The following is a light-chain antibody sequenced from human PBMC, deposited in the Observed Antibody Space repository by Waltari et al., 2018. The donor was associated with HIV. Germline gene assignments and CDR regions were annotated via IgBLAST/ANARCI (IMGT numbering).Light chain of an antibody. J-gene: IGLJ2*01. CDR2: RDD. CDR1: SSNIGSAC. CDR3: ATWDDSLSGVV. Sequence: QSVLTQPPSASATPGQRVPIPCSGGSSNIGSACVCWFPALPGMPPRHLMNRDDQRPSGVPYRFSGAKSGTSASLAISGLRPEDEANYYCATWDDSLSGVVFGGGTKVTVL. V-gene: IGLV1-47*01.